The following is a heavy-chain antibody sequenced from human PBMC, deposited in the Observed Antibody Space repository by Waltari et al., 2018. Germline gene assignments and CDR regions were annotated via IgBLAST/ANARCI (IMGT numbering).Heavy chain of an antibody. CDR3: ARVGAQHLGSARDY. V-gene: IGHV4-34*01. CDR2: INHSGST. D-gene: IGHD6-13*01. J-gene: IGHJ4*02. CDR1: GGSFSGYY. Sequence: QVQLQQWGAGLLKPSETLSLTCAVYGGSFSGYYWSWIRQPPGKGLEWIGEINHSGSTNYNPSLKSRVTISVDTSKNQCSLKLSSVTAADTAVYYCARVGAQHLGSARDYWGQGTLVTVSS.